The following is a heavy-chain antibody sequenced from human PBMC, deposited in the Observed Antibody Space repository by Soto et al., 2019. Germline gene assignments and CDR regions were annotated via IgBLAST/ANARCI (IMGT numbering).Heavy chain of an antibody. CDR3: VRGNLNHIAVACMDV. J-gene: IGHJ6*04. CDR2: INPSGGST. Sequence: ASVKVSCKASGYTFTSYYMHWVRQAPGQGLEWMGTINPSGGSTSYAQKFQGRVTMTRDTSTSTVYMELSSLRSEDTAVYYCVRGNLNHIAVACMDVWGKGTTVTVSS. CDR1: GYTFTSYY. V-gene: IGHV1-46*01. D-gene: IGHD6-19*01.